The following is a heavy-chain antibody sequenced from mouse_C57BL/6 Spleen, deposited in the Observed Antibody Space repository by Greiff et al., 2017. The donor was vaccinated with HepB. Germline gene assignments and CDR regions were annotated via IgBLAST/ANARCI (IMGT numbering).Heavy chain of an antibody. J-gene: IGHJ4*01. V-gene: IGHV1-69*01. CDR3: ARGGRRESVDY. Sequence: QVQLQQPGAELVMPGASVKLSCKASGYTFTSYWMHWVKQRPGQGLEWIGEIDPSDSYTNYNQKFKGKSTLTVDKSSSTAYMQLSSLTSEDSAVYECARGGRRESVDYWGQGTSVTVSS. CDR2: IDPSDSYT. CDR1: GYTFTSYW.